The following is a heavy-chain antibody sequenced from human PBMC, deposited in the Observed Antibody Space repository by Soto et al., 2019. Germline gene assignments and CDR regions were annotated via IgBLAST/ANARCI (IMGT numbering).Heavy chain of an antibody. Sequence: QVQLVQSGAEVKKPGASVKVSCKASGYTFTSYGIIWVRQAPGQGLEWMGWISAYNGNTHYAQKLQGRVTMTTDTSTSTGYMELRSLRSDDTAVYYCARDRGSYALDYWGKGTLVTVSS. CDR2: ISAYNGNT. J-gene: IGHJ4*02. V-gene: IGHV1-18*01. CDR1: GYTFTSYG. D-gene: IGHD1-26*01. CDR3: ARDRGSYALDY.